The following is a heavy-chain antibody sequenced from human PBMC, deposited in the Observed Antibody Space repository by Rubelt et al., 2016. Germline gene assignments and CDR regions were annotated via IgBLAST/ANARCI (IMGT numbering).Heavy chain of an antibody. J-gene: IGHJ4*02. D-gene: IGHD6-19*01. Sequence: QVQLVQSGAEVKKPGSSVKVSCKASGGTFSSYAISWLRQAPGQGLEWMGGIIPIFGTANYASKFQGRVTITADESTGTAYMELGSLGCEDTAVYYCARDTAVAGFDYWGQGTLVTVSS. CDR2: IIPIFGTA. CDR3: ARDTAVAGFDY. V-gene: IGHV1-69*01. CDR1: GGTFSSYA.